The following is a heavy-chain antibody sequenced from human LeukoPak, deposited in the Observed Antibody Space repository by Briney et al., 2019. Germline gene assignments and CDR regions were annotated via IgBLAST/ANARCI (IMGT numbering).Heavy chain of an antibody. CDR1: GFTFSSYG. CDR2: INQGGSEK. Sequence: GGSLRLSCSAPGFTFSSYGMNWVRQAPGKGLEWVANINQGGSEKYYVDSVKGRFTISRDNAKNSLYLEMNSLRAEDTAVYYCLRENHDSGWSFDYWGQGTLVTVSS. J-gene: IGHJ4*02. V-gene: IGHV3-7*01. CDR3: LRENHDSGWSFDY. D-gene: IGHD3-22*01.